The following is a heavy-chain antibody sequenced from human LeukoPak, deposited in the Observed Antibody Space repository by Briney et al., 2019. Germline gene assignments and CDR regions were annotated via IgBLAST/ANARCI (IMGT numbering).Heavy chain of an antibody. V-gene: IGHV3-21*01. CDR1: GFTFSSYS. D-gene: IGHD2-2*01. CDR2: ISGSTTYI. Sequence: GGSLRLSCAASGFTFSSYSMNWVRQAPGKGLEWVSSISGSTTYIYYADSVKGRFTISRDNAKNSLYLQMNSLRAEDTAVYYCARSPWGYCSSTSCPFDYWGQGTLVTVSS. CDR3: ARSPWGYCSSTSCPFDY. J-gene: IGHJ4*02.